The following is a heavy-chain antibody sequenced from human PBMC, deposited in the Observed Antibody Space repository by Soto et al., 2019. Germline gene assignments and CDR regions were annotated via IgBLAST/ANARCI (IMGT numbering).Heavy chain of an antibody. CDR1: GFTFSSYS. D-gene: IGHD6-19*01. CDR2: ISSSSSYI. J-gene: IGHJ6*03. V-gene: IGHV3-21*01. CDR3: ARVKRAWLEPKGDYYYYMDV. Sequence: EVQLVESGGGLVKPGGSLRLSCAASGFTFSSYSMNWVRQAPGKGLEWVSSISSSSSYIYYADSVKGRFTISRDNAKNSLYLQMNSLRAEDTAVYYCARVKRAWLEPKGDYYYYMDVWGKGTTVTVSS.